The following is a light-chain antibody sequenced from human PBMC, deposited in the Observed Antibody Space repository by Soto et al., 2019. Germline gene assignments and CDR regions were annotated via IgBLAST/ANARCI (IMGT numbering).Light chain of an antibody. CDR3: QQSYSHPWT. CDR2: AAS. V-gene: IGKV1-39*01. Sequence: DMQITQYPSPLSAFVGDRVTIPCRASQSISSYLNWYQQRPGKAPKLLIYAASTLQSGVPSRFSGSGSGTDFTLTISSLQPEDFATYFCQQSYSHPWTFAQGTKVDIK. CDR1: QSISSY. J-gene: IGKJ1*01.